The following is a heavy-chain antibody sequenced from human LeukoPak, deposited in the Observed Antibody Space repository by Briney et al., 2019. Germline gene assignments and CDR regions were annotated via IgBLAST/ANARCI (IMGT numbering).Heavy chain of an antibody. D-gene: IGHD3-9*01. V-gene: IGHV1-3*01. CDR2: INAGNGNT. Sequence: GASVNVSCKASGYTFTSYAMHWVRQAPGQRLEWMGWINAGNGNTKYSQKFQGRVTITRDTSASTAYMELSSLRSEDTAVYYCARGYFDWLLIFDYWGQGTLVTVSS. CDR1: GYTFTSYA. J-gene: IGHJ4*02. CDR3: ARGYFDWLLIFDY.